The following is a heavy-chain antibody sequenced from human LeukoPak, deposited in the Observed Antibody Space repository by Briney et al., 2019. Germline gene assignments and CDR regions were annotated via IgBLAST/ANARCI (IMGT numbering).Heavy chain of an antibody. D-gene: IGHD4-17*01. Sequence: PSETLSLTCTVSGGSISSYYWSWIRQPAGKGLEWIGRIYTSGSTNYNPSLKSRVTMSVDTSQNQFSLKLSSVTAADTAVYYCARDLKGTTVVTTMDYGMDVWGQGTTVTVSS. J-gene: IGHJ6*02. CDR3: ARDLKGTTVVTTMDYGMDV. CDR2: IYTSGST. CDR1: GGSISSYY. V-gene: IGHV4-4*07.